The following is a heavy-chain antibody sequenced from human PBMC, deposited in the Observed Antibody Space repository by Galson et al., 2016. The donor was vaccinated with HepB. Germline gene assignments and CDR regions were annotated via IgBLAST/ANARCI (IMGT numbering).Heavy chain of an antibody. CDR3: AQPRTTVTTLYYYYGMDV. Sequence: SVKVSCKASGGTFSNYAISWVRQAPGQGLEWMGGIIPIFGTANYAQKFQGRVMITADESTSTAYMELSSLRSEDTAVYYCAQPRTTVTTLYYYYGMDVWGQGTTVTVSS. J-gene: IGHJ6*02. D-gene: IGHD4-17*01. V-gene: IGHV1-69*13. CDR1: GGTFSNYA. CDR2: IIPIFGTA.